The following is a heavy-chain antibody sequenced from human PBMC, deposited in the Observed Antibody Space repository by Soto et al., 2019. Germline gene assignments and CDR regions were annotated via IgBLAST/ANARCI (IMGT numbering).Heavy chain of an antibody. J-gene: IGHJ6*02. V-gene: IGHV1-18*01. CDR2: ISAYNGNT. CDR1: GYTFTRYG. Sequence: SSVKVSCKASGYTFTRYGISWVRQAPGQGLEWMGWISAYNGNTNYAQKLQGRVTMTTDTSTSTAYMELRSLRSDDTAVYYCARENYPYYXFWSGYYSGHHYYGMDVWGQGTTVTVSS. D-gene: IGHD3-3*01. CDR3: ARENYPYYXFWSGYYSGHHYYGMDV.